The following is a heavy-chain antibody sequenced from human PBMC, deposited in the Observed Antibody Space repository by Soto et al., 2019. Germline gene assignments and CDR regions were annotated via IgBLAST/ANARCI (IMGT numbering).Heavy chain of an antibody. D-gene: IGHD3-22*01. Sequence: ASVKVSCKASGGTSSNYVISWVRQAPGQGLEWMGGIIPMFGTPIYAQKFQGRVSITGDASTSTAYMELSSLRSEDTAVYYCARGREDYYDSSEFLRWFDPWGQGTLVTVSS. J-gene: IGHJ5*02. CDR3: ARGREDYYDSSEFLRWFDP. CDR1: GGTSSNYV. CDR2: IIPMFGTP. V-gene: IGHV1-69*13.